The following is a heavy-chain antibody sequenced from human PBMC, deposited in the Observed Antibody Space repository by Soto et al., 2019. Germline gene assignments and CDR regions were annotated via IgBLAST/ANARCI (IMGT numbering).Heavy chain of an antibody. J-gene: IGHJ6*02. CDR1: GYTLTELS. CDR2: FDPEDGET. V-gene: IGHV1-24*01. CDR3: VREGGWGVVVTAANYYYGMDV. D-gene: IGHD2-21*02. Sequence: GASVKVSCKVSGYTLTELSMHWVRQAPGKGLEWMGGFDPEDGETIYAQKFQGRVTMTEDTSTDTAYMELSSLRSEDTAVYYCVREGGWGVVVTAANYYYGMDVWGQGTTVTVSS.